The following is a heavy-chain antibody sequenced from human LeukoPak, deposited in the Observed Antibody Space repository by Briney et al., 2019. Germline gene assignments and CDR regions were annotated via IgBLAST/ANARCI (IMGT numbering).Heavy chain of an antibody. J-gene: IGHJ4*02. Sequence: GGSLRLSCAASGFTFSSYAMSWVRQAPGKGLEWVSVISGSGGSTYYADSVKGRFTISRDNSKNTLYLQMNSLRAEDTAVYYCAKGSSSSSRCYFDYWGQGTLVTVSS. CDR3: AKGSSSSSRCYFDY. CDR1: GFTFSSYA. CDR2: ISGSGGST. V-gene: IGHV3-23*01. D-gene: IGHD6-6*01.